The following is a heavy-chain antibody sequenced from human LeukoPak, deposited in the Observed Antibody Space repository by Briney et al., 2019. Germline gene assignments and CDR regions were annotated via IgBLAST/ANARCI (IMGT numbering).Heavy chain of an antibody. Sequence: KTSETLSLTCAVYGGSFSGYYWSWIRQPPGKGLEWIGEINHSGSTNYNPSLKSRVTISVDTSKNQFSLKLSSVTAADMAVYYCATARPRISGFDYWGQGTLVTVSS. V-gene: IGHV4-34*01. J-gene: IGHJ4*02. D-gene: IGHD3-10*01. CDR1: GGSFSGYY. CDR2: INHSGST. CDR3: ATARPRISGFDY.